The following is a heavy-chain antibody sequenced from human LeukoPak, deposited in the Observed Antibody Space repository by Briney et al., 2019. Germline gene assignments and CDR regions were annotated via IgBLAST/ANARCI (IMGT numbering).Heavy chain of an antibody. Sequence: GRSLRLSCVASGFTISTYAVHWVRQAPGKGLEWVAVISYNGRTQYYADSLKGRFTISRDNSKNTLYLQMNSLTTEDTAVYYCARDGPGLGTNAFDVWAKGQWSPSLQ. D-gene: IGHD7-27*01. CDR3: ARDGPGLGTNAFDV. CDR2: ISYNGRTQ. V-gene: IGHV3-30*04. CDR1: GFTISTYA. J-gene: IGHJ3*01.